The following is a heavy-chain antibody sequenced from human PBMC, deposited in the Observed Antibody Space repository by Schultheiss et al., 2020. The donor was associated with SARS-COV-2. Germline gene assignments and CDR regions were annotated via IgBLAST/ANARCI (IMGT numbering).Heavy chain of an antibody. CDR2: IKQDGSEK. J-gene: IGHJ5*02. D-gene: IGHD2-2*01. CDR3: ARERVGGYCSSTSCRYGSWFDP. CDR1: GFTFSSYW. V-gene: IGHV3-7*03. Sequence: VGSLRLSCAASGFTFSSYWMSWVRQAPGKGLEWVANIKQDGSEKYYVDSVKGRFTISRDNAKNSLYLQMNSLRAEDTAVYYCARERVGGYCSSTSCRYGSWFDPWGQGTLVTVSS.